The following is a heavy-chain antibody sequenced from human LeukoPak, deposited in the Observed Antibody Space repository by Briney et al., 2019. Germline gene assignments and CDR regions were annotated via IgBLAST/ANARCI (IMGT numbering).Heavy chain of an antibody. D-gene: IGHD1-14*01. Sequence: GGSLRLSCAASGFTFSSYAMTWVRQAPGQGLEWVSAISGSGDSTYYADSVKGRFTISRDNSKNTLYLQMNSLRAEDTAVYYCARGVEPLAANTLAYWGQGTLVTVSS. V-gene: IGHV3-23*01. J-gene: IGHJ4*02. CDR1: GFTFSSYA. CDR2: ISGSGDST. CDR3: ARGVEPLAANTLAY.